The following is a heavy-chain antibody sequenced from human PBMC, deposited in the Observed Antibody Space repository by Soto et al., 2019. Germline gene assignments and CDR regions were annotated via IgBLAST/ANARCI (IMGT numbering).Heavy chain of an antibody. J-gene: IGHJ6*02. CDR3: GSVPTRAFSVAPYHYGLDV. V-gene: IGHV4-59*01. Sequence: PSETLSLTCTVSGGSISSYYWSWIRQPPGKGLEWIGYIYYSGSTNYNPSLKSRVTISVDTSKSQFSLKLSSVTAADTAVYYCGSVPTRAFSVAPYHYGLDVWGQGTTVTVSS. CDR1: GGSISSYY. CDR2: IYYSGST.